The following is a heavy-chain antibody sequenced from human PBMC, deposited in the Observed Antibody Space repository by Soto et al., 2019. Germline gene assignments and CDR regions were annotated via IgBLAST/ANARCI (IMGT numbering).Heavy chain of an antibody. Sequence: QVQLVESGGGVIQPGTSLRLSCSASGFAFSTYAMHWVRQAPGKGLEWVAVIWADGSRQFYADSVKGRFTVSRVNYQNPLLLQMNSLRVVDTALSYCVGGIGYRGVGGSWGKGTLVSVSS. CDR2: IWADGSRQ. V-gene: IGHV3-33*08. D-gene: IGHD3-10*01. CDR1: GFAFSTYA. CDR3: VGGIGYRGVGGS. J-gene: IGHJ5*02.